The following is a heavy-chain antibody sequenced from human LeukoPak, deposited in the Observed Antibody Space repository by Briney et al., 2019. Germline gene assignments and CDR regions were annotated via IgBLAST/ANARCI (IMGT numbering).Heavy chain of an antibody. CDR1: GGSLSSYY. CDR2: IYYSWST. J-gene: IGHJ2*01. V-gene: IGHV4-59*08. D-gene: IGHD4-17*01. CDR3: ARREGDYGYGYFDL. Sequence: SETLSLTCTVSGGSLSSYYWSWIRQPPGKGLEWIGYIYYSWSTNYNPSLKSRVTISVDTSKNQFSLKLSSVTAADTAVYYCARREGDYGYGYFDLWGRGTLVTVSS.